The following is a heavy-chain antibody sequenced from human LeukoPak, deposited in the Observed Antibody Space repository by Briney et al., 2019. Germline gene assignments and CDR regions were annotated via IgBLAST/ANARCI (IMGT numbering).Heavy chain of an antibody. CDR2: ISYDGSNK. CDR1: GFTFSSYG. D-gene: IGHD1-26*01. J-gene: IGHJ2*01. CDR3: AKDRTVGASYWYFDL. Sequence: PGGSLRLSCAASGFTFSSYGMHWDRQAPGKGLEWVAVISYDGSNKYYADSVKGRFTISRDTSKNILFLQMNTLRAEDTAIYYCAKDRTVGASYWYFDLWGRGTLVTVSS. V-gene: IGHV3-30*18.